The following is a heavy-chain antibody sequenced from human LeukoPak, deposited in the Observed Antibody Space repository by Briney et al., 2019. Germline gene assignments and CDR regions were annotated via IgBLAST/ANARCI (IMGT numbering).Heavy chain of an antibody. CDR1: GGTFSSYA. D-gene: IGHD6-19*01. Sequence: SVKVSCKASGGTFSSYAISWVRQAPGQGLEWMGGIIPIFGTANYAQKFQGRVTITADESTSTAYMELSSLRSEDTAVYYCARPSLGIAVAGYDPNYYYYMDVWGKGTTVTVSS. V-gene: IGHV1-69*13. CDR3: ARPSLGIAVAGYDPNYYYYMDV. J-gene: IGHJ6*03. CDR2: IIPIFGTA.